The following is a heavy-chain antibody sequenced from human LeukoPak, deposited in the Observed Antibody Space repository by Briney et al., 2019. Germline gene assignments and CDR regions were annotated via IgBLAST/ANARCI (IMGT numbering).Heavy chain of an antibody. CDR1: DGSITSSLYY. CDR2: IYYSGTT. V-gene: IGHV4-39*01. D-gene: IGHD3-10*01. CDR3: VRTFYYSSGSQPREGDAFDI. Sequence: SETLSLTCSVSDGSITSSLYYWGWIRQPPGTELEWIGSIYYSGTTYYNPSLKSRVTISVHTSKKQFSLKLSSVTAADTAVYYCVRTFYYSSGSQPREGDAFDIWGHGTMVTVSS. J-gene: IGHJ3*02.